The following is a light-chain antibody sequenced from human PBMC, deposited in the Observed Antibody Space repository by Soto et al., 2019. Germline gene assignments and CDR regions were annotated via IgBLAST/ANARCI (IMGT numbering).Light chain of an antibody. V-gene: IGKV1-39*01. J-gene: IGKJ2*01. CDR1: QSIRHI. CDR3: QQTCGIPYT. Sequence: DIQMTQSPSSLSASIGDRVTITCRASQSIRHIVNWYQQKPGKAPQLLVYDASTLKSGVPSRFTGSGSGTDFTLTISSIQPEDFATYYCQQTCGIPYTFGRGTKVDIK. CDR2: DAS.